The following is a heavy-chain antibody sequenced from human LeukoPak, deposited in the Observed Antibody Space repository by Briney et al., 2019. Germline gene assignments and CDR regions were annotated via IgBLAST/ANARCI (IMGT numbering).Heavy chain of an antibody. V-gene: IGHV4-39*07. CDR2: ISYSGNT. CDR3: ARDRGASRFDY. Sequence: PSETLSLTCTVSGGSISSSPYYWGWIRQPPGKGLEWIASISYSGNTYYNSSVKSRVTISRDTSKNEFSLKLSSVTAADTAVYYCARDRGASRFDYWGQGTLVTVSS. D-gene: IGHD3-10*01. J-gene: IGHJ4*02. CDR1: GGSISSSPYY.